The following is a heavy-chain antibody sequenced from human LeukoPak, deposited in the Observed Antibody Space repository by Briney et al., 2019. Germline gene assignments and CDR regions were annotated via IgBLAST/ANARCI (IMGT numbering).Heavy chain of an antibody. D-gene: IGHD3-22*01. CDR1: GYTLTGLS. V-gene: IGHV1-24*01. CDR2: FDPEDGET. CDR3: AAYYYDSSGYYAAAFDI. Sequence: ASVKVSCKVSGYTLTGLSMHWVRQAPGKGLEWMGGFDPEDGETIYAQKFQGRVTMTEDTSTDTAYMELSSLRSEDTAVYYCAAYYYDSSGYYAAAFDIWGQGTMVTVSS. J-gene: IGHJ3*02.